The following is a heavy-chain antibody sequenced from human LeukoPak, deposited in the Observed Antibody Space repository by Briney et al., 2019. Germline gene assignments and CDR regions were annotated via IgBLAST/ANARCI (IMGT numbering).Heavy chain of an antibody. CDR1: GGSISSYY. CDR2: IYTSGST. J-gene: IGHJ5*02. V-gene: IGHV4-4*07. D-gene: IGHD3-10*01. Sequence: SETLSLTCTASGGSISSYYWSWIRQPAGKGLEWIGRIYTSGSTNYNPSLKSRVTMSVDTSKNQFSLKLSSVTAADTAVYYCARSITMVRGVPNWFDPWGQGTLVTVSS. CDR3: ARSITMVRGVPNWFDP.